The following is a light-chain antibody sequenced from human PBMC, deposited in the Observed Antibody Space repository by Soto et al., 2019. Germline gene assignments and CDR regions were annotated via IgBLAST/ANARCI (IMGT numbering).Light chain of an antibody. V-gene: IGKV3-20*01. CDR2: DAS. CDR1: QSISTY. CDR3: QQFSSYPLT. J-gene: IGKJ4*01. Sequence: IVLPQSPDTLSLSPGERATLSCRASQSISTYLSWYQQKPGQAPRLLIYDASNRATGIPDRFSGGGSGTDFTLTISRLEPEDFAVYYCQQFSSYPLTFGGGTKVDIK.